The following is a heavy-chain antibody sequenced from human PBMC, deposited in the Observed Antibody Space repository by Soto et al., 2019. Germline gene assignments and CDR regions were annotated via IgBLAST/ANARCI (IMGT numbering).Heavy chain of an antibody. V-gene: IGHV1-3*01. CDR1: GDTFTSYA. D-gene: IGHD2-21*02. CDR3: AVILAYCGGDCYSPGMDV. CDR2: INAGNGNT. Sequence: ASVKVSCKASGDTFTSYAMHWVRQAPGQRLEWMGWINAGNGNTKYSQKFQGRVTITRDTSASTAYMELSSLRSEDTAVYYCAVILAYCGGDCYSPGMDVWGQGTTVTVSS. J-gene: IGHJ6*02.